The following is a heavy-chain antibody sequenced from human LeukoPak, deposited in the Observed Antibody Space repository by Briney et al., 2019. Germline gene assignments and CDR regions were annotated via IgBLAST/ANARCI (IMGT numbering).Heavy chain of an antibody. CDR3: ARFLGAAVDY. D-gene: IGHD6-13*01. V-gene: IGHV3-53*01. J-gene: IGHJ4*02. Sequence: PGGSLRLSCAASEFTVSSNYMSWVRQAPGKGLEWVSVIYSGGSTYYADSVKGRFTISRDNSKNTLYLQMNSLRAEDTAVYYCARFLGAAVDYWGQGTLVTVSS. CDR2: IYSGGST. CDR1: EFTVSSNY.